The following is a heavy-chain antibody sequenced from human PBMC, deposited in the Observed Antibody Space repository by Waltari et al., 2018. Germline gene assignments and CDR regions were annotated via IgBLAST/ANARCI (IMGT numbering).Heavy chain of an antibody. CDR2: ISPTRGTT. D-gene: IGHD1-26*01. J-gene: IGHJ5*02. CDR1: GHTFTGDY. CDR3: ATIGWEMATVSGPSGGS. V-gene: IGHV1-2*06. Sequence: QVHLVQSGDEVKEPGASVKVSCKASGHTFTGDYIHWVRQAPGQGLEWMGRISPTRGTTNYAQQFHGRVTMTKDKSMNAAYMEVNGRTSDDTAVYYCATIGWEMATVSGPSGGSWGQGTRVTVSS.